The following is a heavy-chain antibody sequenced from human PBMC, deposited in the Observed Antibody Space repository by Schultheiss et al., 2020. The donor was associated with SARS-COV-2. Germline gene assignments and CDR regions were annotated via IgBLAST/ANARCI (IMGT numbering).Heavy chain of an antibody. D-gene: IGHD4-23*01. J-gene: IGHJ3*02. CDR2: IYYSGST. CDR3: ARATVVEPDAFDI. V-gene: IGHV4-39*01. Sequence: SETLSLTCTVSGGSVSSGSYYWGWIRQPPGKGLEWIGSIYYSGSTYYNPSLKSRVTISVDTSKNQFSLKLSSVTAADTAVYYCARATVVEPDAFDIWGQGTMVTVSS. CDR1: GGSVSSGSYY.